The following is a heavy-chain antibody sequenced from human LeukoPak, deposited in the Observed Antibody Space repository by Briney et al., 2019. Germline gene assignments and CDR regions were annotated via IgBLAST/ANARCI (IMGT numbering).Heavy chain of an antibody. CDR2: INPNSGGT. D-gene: IGHD2-15*01. CDR1: GYTFTGYY. Sequence: GASVKVSCKASGYTFTGYYMHWVRQAPGQGLEWMGWINPNSGGTNYAQKFQGRVTMTRDTSISTAYMELSRLRSDDTAVYYCARLPEPGYCSGGSCPFDYWGQGTLVTVSS. CDR3: ARLPEPGYCSGGSCPFDY. J-gene: IGHJ4*02. V-gene: IGHV1-2*02.